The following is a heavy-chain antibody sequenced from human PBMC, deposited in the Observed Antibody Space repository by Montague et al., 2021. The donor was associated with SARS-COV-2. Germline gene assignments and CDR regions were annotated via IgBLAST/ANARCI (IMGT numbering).Heavy chain of an antibody. V-gene: IGHV4-4*02. CDR1: GGSISSSNW. D-gene: IGHD6-13*01. J-gene: IGHJ4*02. CDR2: IYHSGST. CDR3: ARGGSSSFPFDY. Sequence: SETLSLTCAVSGGSISSSNWWSWVRQPPGKGLEWIGEIYHSGSTNYNPSLKSRVTISVDKFKNQFSLKLSSVTAADTAVYYCARGGSSSFPFDYWGQGTLVTVSS.